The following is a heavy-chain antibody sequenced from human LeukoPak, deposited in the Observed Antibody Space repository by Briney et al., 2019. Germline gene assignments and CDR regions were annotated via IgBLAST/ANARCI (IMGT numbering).Heavy chain of an antibody. Sequence: GGSLRLSCAASGFTFSSYSMNWVRQAPGKGLEWVGRIRSKTVGGTTESAAPVKGRFIISRDDSKNMLYLQMNSLKIGDTAVYYCTLGSNRYDSSDFDYWGQGTLVTVSS. J-gene: IGHJ4*02. D-gene: IGHD3-22*01. CDR3: TLGSNRYDSSDFDY. CDR2: IRSKTVGGTT. CDR1: GFTFSSYS. V-gene: IGHV3-15*07.